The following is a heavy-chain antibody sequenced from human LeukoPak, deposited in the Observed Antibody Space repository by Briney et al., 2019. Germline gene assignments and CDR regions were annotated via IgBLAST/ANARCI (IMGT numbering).Heavy chain of an antibody. J-gene: IGHJ4*02. CDR3: ARGGVYSTSAVDY. Sequence: PGGSLRLSCAASGFTFSSYWMHWVRQAPGKGLLWVSRINTDGSSTTYADSVKGRFTISRDNAKNTLYLQMNSLRAEDTAVYCCARGGVYSTSAVDYWGQGTLVTVSS. V-gene: IGHV3-74*01. CDR2: INTDGSST. CDR1: GFTFSSYW. D-gene: IGHD6-6*01.